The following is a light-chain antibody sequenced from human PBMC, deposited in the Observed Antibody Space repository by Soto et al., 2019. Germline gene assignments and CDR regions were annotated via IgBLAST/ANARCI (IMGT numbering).Light chain of an antibody. J-gene: IGKJ4*01. CDR2: GAS. CDR1: QTVGNNY. CDR3: HQYDSPPLT. V-gene: IGKV3-20*01. Sequence: EIVLTQSPGTLSLSPGERATLSCRASQTVGNNYLAWYQQKPGQTPRLLIHGASNRATGIPDRISGSGSGPHFIIFLSSLEPAEFSGYYCHQYDSPPLTFGGGTKVEIK.